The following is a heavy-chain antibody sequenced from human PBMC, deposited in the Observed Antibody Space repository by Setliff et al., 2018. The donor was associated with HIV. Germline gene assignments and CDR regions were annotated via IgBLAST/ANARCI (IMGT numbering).Heavy chain of an antibody. V-gene: IGHV3-43D*04. CDR3: GKDRYDNYVWGSYHGPDF. CDR2: ISWDGGGT. Sequence: GGSLRLSCAASGFTFDDYAMHWVRQAPGKGLEWVSLISWDGGGTYYADSVKGRSTISRDNSKNTLYLQMNSLRAEDTAVYYCGKDRYDNYVWGSYHGPDFWGQGTLVTVSS. CDR1: GFTFDDYA. D-gene: IGHD3-16*01. J-gene: IGHJ4*02.